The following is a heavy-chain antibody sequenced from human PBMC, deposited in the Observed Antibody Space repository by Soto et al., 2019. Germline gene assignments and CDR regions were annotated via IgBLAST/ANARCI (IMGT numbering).Heavy chain of an antibody. CDR3: ARRRGGNSSGWYGGPFDY. CDR1: VGSFSSGSYY. Sequence: ETLSLTCTVSVGSFSSGSYYWSWILQPPGKGLEWIGYIYYSGSTNYNPSLKSRVTISVDTSKNQFSLKLSSVTAADTAVYYCARRRGGNSSGWYGGPFDYWGQGTLVTVSS. D-gene: IGHD6-19*01. J-gene: IGHJ4*02. V-gene: IGHV4-61*01. CDR2: IYYSGST.